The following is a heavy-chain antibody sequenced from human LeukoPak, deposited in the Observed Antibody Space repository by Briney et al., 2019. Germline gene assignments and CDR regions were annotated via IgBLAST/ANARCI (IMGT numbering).Heavy chain of an antibody. CDR1: GFSFSSYA. J-gene: IGHJ5*02. CDR2: IKQDGSEK. D-gene: IGHD3-22*01. CDR3: ARAATSPKYYYDSSGYRVDP. Sequence: GGSLRLSCAASGFSFSSYAMHWVRQAPGKGLEWVANIKQDGSEKYYVDSVKGRFTISRDNAKNSLYLQMNSLRAEDTAVYYCARAATSPKYYYDSSGYRVDPWGQGTLVTVSS. V-gene: IGHV3-7*01.